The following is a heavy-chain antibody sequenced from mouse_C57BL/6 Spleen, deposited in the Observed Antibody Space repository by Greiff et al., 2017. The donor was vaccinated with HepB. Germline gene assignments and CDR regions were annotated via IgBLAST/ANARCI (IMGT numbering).Heavy chain of an antibody. V-gene: IGHV5-4*03. CDR2: ISDGGSYT. Sequence: EVKLMESGGGLVKPGGSLKLSCAASGFTFSSYAMSWVRQTPEKRLEWVATISDGGSYTYYPDNVKGRFTISRDNAKNNLYLQMSHLKSEDTAMYYCARGGVSRYFDVWGTGTTVTVSS. CDR1: GFTFSSYA. J-gene: IGHJ1*03. D-gene: IGHD6-2*01. CDR3: ARGGVSRYFDV.